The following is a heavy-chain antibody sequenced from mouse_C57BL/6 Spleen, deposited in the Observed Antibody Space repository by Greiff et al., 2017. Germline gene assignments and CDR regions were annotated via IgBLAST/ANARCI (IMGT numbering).Heavy chain of an antibody. J-gene: IGHJ4*01. CDR1: GYTFTSYW. D-gene: IGHD2-3*01. CDR3: ARDDGYYRAMDY. Sequence: QVQLQQPGAELVKPGASVKLSCKASGYTFTSYWMHWVKQRPGQGLEWIGMIHPNSGSTNYNAKFKGKATLTVDKSSSTAYLQLSSLKSDDSSVYYCARDDGYYRAMDYWGQGTSVTVSS. CDR2: IHPNSGST. V-gene: IGHV1-64*01.